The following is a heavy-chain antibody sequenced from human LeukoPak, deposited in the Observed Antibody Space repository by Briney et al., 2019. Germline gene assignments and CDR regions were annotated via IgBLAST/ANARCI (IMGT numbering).Heavy chain of an antibody. Sequence: SETLSLTCTVSGGSISSGDYYWSWIRQPPGKGLEWIGYIYYSGSTYYNPSLKSRVTISVDTSKNQFSLKLSSVTAADTAVYYCARHPTLRYGPSYYFDYWGQGTLVTVSS. CDR1: GGSISSGDYY. CDR3: ARHPTLRYGPSYYFDY. D-gene: IGHD1-14*01. J-gene: IGHJ4*02. CDR2: IYYSGST. V-gene: IGHV4-30-4*08.